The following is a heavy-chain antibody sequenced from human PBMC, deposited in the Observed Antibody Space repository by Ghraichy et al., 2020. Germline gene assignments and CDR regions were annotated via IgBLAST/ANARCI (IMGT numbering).Heavy chain of an antibody. D-gene: IGHD1-26*01. V-gene: IGHV3-48*01. CDR1: GFTFSSYS. Sequence: GGSLRLSCAASGFTFSSYSMNWVRQAPGKGLEWVSYISSSSSTIYYADSVKGRFTISRDNAKNSLYLQMNSLRAEDTAVYYCARDLAIVGATTGDYWGQGTLVTVSS. J-gene: IGHJ4*02. CDR3: ARDLAIVGATTGDY. CDR2: ISSSSSTI.